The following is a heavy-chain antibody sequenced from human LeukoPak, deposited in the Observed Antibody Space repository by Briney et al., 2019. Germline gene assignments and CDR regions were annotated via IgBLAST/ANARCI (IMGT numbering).Heavy chain of an antibody. CDR1: GVSISSNNYY. CDR3: ARHSSSWSPNPDY. J-gene: IGHJ4*02. D-gene: IGHD6-13*01. V-gene: IGHV4-39*01. CDR2: IYSSGST. Sequence: SETLSLTCTVSGVSISSNNYYWGWIRQPPGKGLEWIGTIYSSGSTYYIPSLKSRLAMSIDTSKNQFYLKLSSVTAADTAVYYCARHSSSWSPNPDYWGQGTLVIISS.